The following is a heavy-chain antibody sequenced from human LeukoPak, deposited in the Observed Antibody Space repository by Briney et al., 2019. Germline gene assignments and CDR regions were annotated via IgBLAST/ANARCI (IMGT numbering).Heavy chain of an antibody. CDR2: IYHSGST. D-gene: IGHD1-26*01. V-gene: IGHV4-4*02. J-gene: IGHJ4*02. CDR3: ASEWELSHFDS. Sequence: SETLSLTCVVSGGSISSSNWWSWVRQPPGKGLEWIGEIYHSGSTNYDPSLKSRVTISVDKSKNQFSLKLSSVTAADTAVYYCASEWELSHFDSWGQGTLVTVSS. CDR1: GGSISSSNW.